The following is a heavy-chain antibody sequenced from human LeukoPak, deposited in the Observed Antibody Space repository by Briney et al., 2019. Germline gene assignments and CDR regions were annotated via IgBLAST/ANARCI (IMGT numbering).Heavy chain of an antibody. D-gene: IGHD3/OR15-3a*01. V-gene: IGHV1-18*04. J-gene: IGHJ5*02. CDR2: ISAYNGNT. Sequence: GASVKVSCKASGYTFTGYYMHWVRQAPGQGLEWMGWISAYNGNTNYAQKLQGRVTMTTDTSTSTAYMELRSLRSDDTAVYYCARILGQSRIDPWGQGTLVTVSS. CDR3: ARILGQSRIDP. CDR1: GYTFTGYY.